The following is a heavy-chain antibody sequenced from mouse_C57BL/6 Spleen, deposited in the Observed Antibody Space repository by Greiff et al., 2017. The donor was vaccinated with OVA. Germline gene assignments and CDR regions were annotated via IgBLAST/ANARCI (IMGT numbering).Heavy chain of an antibody. CDR3: AKKRESNDYAMDY. CDR2: IWRGGST. CDR1: GFSLTSYG. V-gene: IGHV2-5*01. Sequence: QVQLQQSGPGLVQPSRSLSITCTVSGFSLTSYGVHWVRQSPGKGLEWLGVIWRGGSTDYNAAFMSRLSITKDNSKSQVFFKMNSLQADDTAIYYCAKKRESNDYAMDYWGQGTSVTVSS. J-gene: IGHJ4*01. D-gene: IGHD2-5*01.